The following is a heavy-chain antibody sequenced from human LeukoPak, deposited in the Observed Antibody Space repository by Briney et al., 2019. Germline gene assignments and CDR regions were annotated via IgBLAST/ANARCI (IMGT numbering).Heavy chain of an antibody. D-gene: IGHD5-24*01. V-gene: IGHV3-7*03. Sequence: GGSLRLSCAASGFTFSSYWVSWVRQAPGKGLEWVANIKQDGSEKYYVDSVKGRFTISRDNAKNSLYLQMNSLRAEDTAVYYCARDGDGYNWDYFDYWAREPWSPSPQ. J-gene: IGHJ4*02. CDR1: GFTFSSYW. CDR3: ARDGDGYNWDYFDY. CDR2: IKQDGSEK.